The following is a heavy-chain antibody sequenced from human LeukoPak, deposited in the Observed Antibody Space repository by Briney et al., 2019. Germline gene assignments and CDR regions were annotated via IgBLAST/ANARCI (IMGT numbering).Heavy chain of an antibody. D-gene: IGHD3-22*01. Sequence: QSGGSLRLSCAASGFTFSSYAMSWVRQTPGKGLEWVSAISGSGGSTYYADSVKGRFTISRDNSKNTLYLQMNSLRAEDTAVYYCAKDLGPSMIVVVITPNDAFDIWGQGTMVTVSS. CDR1: GFTFSSYA. CDR3: AKDLGPSMIVVVITPNDAFDI. V-gene: IGHV3-23*01. J-gene: IGHJ3*02. CDR2: ISGSGGST.